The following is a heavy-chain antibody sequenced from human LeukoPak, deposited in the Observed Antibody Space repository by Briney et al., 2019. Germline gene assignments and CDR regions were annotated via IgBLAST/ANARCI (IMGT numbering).Heavy chain of an antibody. CDR3: ARVRYGELDV. J-gene: IGHJ6*02. CDR2: MSGSGGST. D-gene: IGHD4-17*01. V-gene: IGHV3-23*01. Sequence: GSLRLSCAASGFTFSSYAMSWVRQAPGKGLEWVSSMSGSGGSTYYADSVEGRFTISRDDSKNTLYLQMNSLRAEDTAVYYCARVRYGELDVWGQGTTVTVSS. CDR1: GFTFSSYA.